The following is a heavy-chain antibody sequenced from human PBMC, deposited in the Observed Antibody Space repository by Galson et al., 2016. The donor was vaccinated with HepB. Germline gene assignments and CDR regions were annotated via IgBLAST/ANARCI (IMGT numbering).Heavy chain of an antibody. V-gene: IGHV3-23*01. CDR2: IRSRGAT. J-gene: IGHJ3*01. Sequence: SLRLSCAASGFIFNNYEVNWVRQAPGMPLEWVSTIRSRGATYYADSAKGRFTISSDNPENMVYLQMRRLRAEDTAVYFCAKPLRMDSFTMTVLVKTLGSFDVWGQGTMVTVA. CDR1: GFIFNNYE. D-gene: IGHD3/OR15-3a*01. CDR3: AKPLRMDSFTMTVLVKTLGSFDV.